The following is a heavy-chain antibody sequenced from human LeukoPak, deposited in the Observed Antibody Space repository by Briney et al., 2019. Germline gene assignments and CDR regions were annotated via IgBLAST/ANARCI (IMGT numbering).Heavy chain of an antibody. J-gene: IGHJ4*02. Sequence: GGSLRPSCGPSGLPFRNYEMNWVPQAPGKGREWISYISNSGTTKNYADSVKGRFAVSRDNAKNSLYLQMNSLRTEDTAVYYCARDPEVTTDSSGGFDYWGQGTRVTVSS. D-gene: IGHD2-21*02. CDR2: ISNSGTTK. CDR1: GLPFRNYE. V-gene: IGHV3-48*03. CDR3: ARDPEVTTDSSGGFDY.